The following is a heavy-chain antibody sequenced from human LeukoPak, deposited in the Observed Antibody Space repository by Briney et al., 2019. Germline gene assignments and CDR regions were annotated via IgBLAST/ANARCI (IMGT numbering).Heavy chain of an antibody. CDR2: ISGDGGDT. Sequence: PGGALRLCCAASGLPFDDYAMHWVRQPPGKGVEWDSLISGDGGDTYYGDSVKGRFAISRDNSKNYLYLQMNSLRPEDTALYYCAKDLTGSAEVVTHWGQGTLVIVSS. D-gene: IGHD2-21*02. CDR3: AKDLTGSAEVVTH. CDR1: GLPFDDYA. J-gene: IGHJ1*01. V-gene: IGHV3-43*02.